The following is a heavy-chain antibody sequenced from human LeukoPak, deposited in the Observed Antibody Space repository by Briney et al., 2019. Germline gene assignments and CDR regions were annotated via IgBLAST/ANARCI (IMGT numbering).Heavy chain of an antibody. V-gene: IGHV3-23*01. D-gene: IGHD7-27*01. Sequence: PGGSLRLSCEASGFTFSTYTMYWVRHPPGKRLEWVSIIGSSGGGIHYADSVKGRFTISRDNSKNALYLQMNSLRVEDTAVYYCAIDPNWGTHSRGQGVLVTVSS. J-gene: IGHJ5*01. CDR1: GFTFSTYT. CDR3: AIDPNWGTHS. CDR2: IGSSGGGI.